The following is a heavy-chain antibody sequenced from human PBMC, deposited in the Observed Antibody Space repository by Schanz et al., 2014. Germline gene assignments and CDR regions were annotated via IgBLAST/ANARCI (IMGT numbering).Heavy chain of an antibody. V-gene: IGHV1-69*04. CDR2: IIPILDKT. Sequence: QVQLVQSGGEVKKPGASATVSCKASGYPFSNYGISWLRQAPGQGLEWMGRIIPILDKTNYAQKFQGRVTMTADKSTSTVYMEVSGLRSEDTAVYYCAKVDRTRYYAMDVWGQGTTVTVSS. D-gene: IGHD3-9*01. CDR1: GYPFSNYG. J-gene: IGHJ6*02. CDR3: AKVDRTRYYAMDV.